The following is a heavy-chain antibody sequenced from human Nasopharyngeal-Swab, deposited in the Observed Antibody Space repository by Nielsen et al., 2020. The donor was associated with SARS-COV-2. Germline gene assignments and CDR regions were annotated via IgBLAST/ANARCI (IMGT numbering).Heavy chain of an antibody. CDR2: VVPEDGEP. V-gene: IGHV1-24*01. CDR3: ASEGSGVFGVVIYAFDI. CDR1: GYTLTVLP. J-gene: IGHJ3*02. Sequence: ASVKVSCKVSGYTLTVLPIHWVRQAPGKGLERMGTVVPEDGEPIYAQNFQGRVTMTEDTSTYTAYLELSSLIPEDTAVYYCASEGSGVFGVVIYAFDIWGPGTLVTVSS. D-gene: IGHD3-3*01.